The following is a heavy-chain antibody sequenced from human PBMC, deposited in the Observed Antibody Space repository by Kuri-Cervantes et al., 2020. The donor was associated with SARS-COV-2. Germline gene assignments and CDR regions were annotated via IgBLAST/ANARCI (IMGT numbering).Heavy chain of an antibody. Sequence: ASVKVSCKASGYTFTSYYMHWVRQAPGQGLEWMGIINPSGGSTSYAQKFQGRVTMTRDTSTSTVYMELSSLRSEGTAVYYCAREGYYDSSGYFGDYVRMDVWGQGTTVTVSS. CDR1: GYTFTSYY. J-gene: IGHJ6*02. CDR3: AREGYYDSSGYFGDYVRMDV. D-gene: IGHD3-22*01. V-gene: IGHV1-46*01. CDR2: INPSGGST.